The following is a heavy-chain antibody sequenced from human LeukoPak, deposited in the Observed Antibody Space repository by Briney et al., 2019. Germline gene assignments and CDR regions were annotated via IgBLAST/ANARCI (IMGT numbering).Heavy chain of an antibody. V-gene: IGHV3-21*01. J-gene: IGHJ4*02. CDR3: ASGVDTAMVGFDY. CDR2: ISSSSSYI. Sequence: GVSLRLSCAASGFTFSSYSMNWVRQAPGKGLEWVSSISSSSSYIYYADSVKGRFTTSRDNAKNSLYLQMNSLRAEDTAVYYCASGVDTAMVGFDYWGQGTLVTVSS. D-gene: IGHD5-18*01. CDR1: GFTFSSYS.